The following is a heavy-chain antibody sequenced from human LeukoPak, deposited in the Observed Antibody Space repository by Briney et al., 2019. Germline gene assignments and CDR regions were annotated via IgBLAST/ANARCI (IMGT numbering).Heavy chain of an antibody. CDR1: GGSFSGYY. V-gene: IGHV4-34*01. CDR3: ARLGLDIVVVPAAKSGRWFDP. CDR2: INHSGST. D-gene: IGHD2-2*01. J-gene: IGHJ5*02. Sequence: SETLSLTCAVYGGSFSGYYWSWIRQPPGKGLEWIGEINHSGSTNYNPSLKSRVTISVDTSKNQFSLKLSSVTAADTAVYYCARLGLDIVVVPAAKSGRWFDPWGQGTLVTVSS.